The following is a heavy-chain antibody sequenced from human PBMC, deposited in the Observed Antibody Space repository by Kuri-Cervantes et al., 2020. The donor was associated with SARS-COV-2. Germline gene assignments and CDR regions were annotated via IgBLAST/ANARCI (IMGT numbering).Heavy chain of an antibody. CDR3: AKTVRFLEWLPDY. J-gene: IGHJ4*02. V-gene: IGHV3-15*01. CDR2: IKSKTDGGTT. Sequence: LSLTCAASGFTFSRDTMYWVRQAPGKGLEWVGRIKSKTDGGTTDYAAPVKGRFTISRDDSKNTLYLQMNSLRAEDTAVYYCAKTVRFLEWLPDYWGQGTLVTVSS. CDR1: GFTFSRDT. D-gene: IGHD3-3*01.